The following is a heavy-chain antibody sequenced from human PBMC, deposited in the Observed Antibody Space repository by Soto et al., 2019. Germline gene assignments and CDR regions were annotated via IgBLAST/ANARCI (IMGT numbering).Heavy chain of an antibody. Sequence: QVQLVQSGAEVKQPGSSVKVSCKTSGGAFSGSVISWVRHVPGQGLDWMGAIIPIYGSANYAQNLQGRIMINADEATGAPCMALSSPRSEDTAVYYWARATLGARRSYYYYGMDVWGQGTTVTVSS. CDR2: IIPIYGSA. CDR1: GGAFSGSV. V-gene: IGHV1-69*19. CDR3: ARATLGARRSYYYYGMDV. J-gene: IGHJ6*02. D-gene: IGHD5-12*01.